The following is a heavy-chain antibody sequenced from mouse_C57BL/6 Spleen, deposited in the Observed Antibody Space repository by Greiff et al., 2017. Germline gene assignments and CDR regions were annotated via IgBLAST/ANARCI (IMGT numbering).Heavy chain of an antibody. CDR3: ARGDSIYYYAMDY. J-gene: IGHJ4*01. CDR1: GFTFTDYY. Sequence: EVMLVESGGGLVQPGGSLSLSCAASGFTFTDYYMSWVRQPPGKALEWLGFIRNKANGYTTEYSASVKGRFTISRDNSQSILYLQMNALRAEDSATYYCARGDSIYYYAMDYWGQGTSVTVSS. V-gene: IGHV7-3*01. CDR2: IRNKANGYTT.